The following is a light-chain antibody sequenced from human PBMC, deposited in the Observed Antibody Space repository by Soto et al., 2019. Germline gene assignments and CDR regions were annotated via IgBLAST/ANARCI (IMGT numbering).Light chain of an antibody. CDR2: DDF. V-gene: IGKV1-5*01. J-gene: IGKJ1*01. CDR1: QSIGVS. CDR3: QHYDGFSRS. Sequence: DIQMTQSPATLSASVGDRVSISCRASQSIGVSLAWYQRKPGTAPKLLIYDDFTVDFGVPSRFSGTGSGTEFTLTISSLQPEDFATYYCQHYDGFSRSFGQGTKVEVK.